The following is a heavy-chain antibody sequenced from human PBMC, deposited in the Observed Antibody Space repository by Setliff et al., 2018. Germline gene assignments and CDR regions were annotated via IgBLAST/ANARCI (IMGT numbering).Heavy chain of an antibody. CDR3: ARGSTMIQGVRLYYHGLDV. J-gene: IGHJ6*02. CDR1: GGSISSATSY. D-gene: IGHD3-10*01. V-gene: IGHV4-61*02. CDR2: IYAIRST. Sequence: SETLSLTCIVSGGSISSATSYWNWIRQPAGKELEWIGRIYAIRSTNYNPSLKSRVTISLDTSNNQFSLKLSFVTAADTAVYYCARGSTMIQGVRLYYHGLDVWGQGTTVTVSS.